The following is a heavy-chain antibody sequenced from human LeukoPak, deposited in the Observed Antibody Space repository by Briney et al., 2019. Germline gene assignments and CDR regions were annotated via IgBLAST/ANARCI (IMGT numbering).Heavy chain of an antibody. CDR2: IIPILDVT. CDR1: GGTFTNYA. CDR3: ARGGGVDILTGFQY. D-gene: IGHD3-9*01. Sequence: GSSVKVSCKASGGTFTNYAINWVRQAPGQGLEWMGRIIPILDVTNYAQKFQGRVTITADQSTSTACMELSSLRSEDTAVYYCARGGGVDILTGFQYWGQGTLVTVSS. J-gene: IGHJ4*02. V-gene: IGHV1-69*04.